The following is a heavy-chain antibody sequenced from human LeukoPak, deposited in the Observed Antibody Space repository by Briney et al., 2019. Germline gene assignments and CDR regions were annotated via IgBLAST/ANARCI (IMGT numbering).Heavy chain of an antibody. V-gene: IGHV7-4-1*02. CDR2: INTNTGNP. Sequence: ASVKVSCKASGYTFTSYAMNWVRQAPGQGLEWMGWINTNTGNPTYAQGFTGRFVFSLDTSVSTAYLQISSLKAEDTAVCYCARVVSSSSFVYYYYYMDVWGEGTTVTISS. CDR3: ARVVSSSSFVYYYYYMDV. D-gene: IGHD6-6*01. J-gene: IGHJ6*03. CDR1: GYTFTSYA.